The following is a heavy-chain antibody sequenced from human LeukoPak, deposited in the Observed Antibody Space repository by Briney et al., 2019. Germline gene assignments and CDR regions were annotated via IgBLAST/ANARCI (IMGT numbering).Heavy chain of an antibody. CDR1: GGSFSGYY. CDR3: ARVTNYYGSGSYYRDPGAFDY. J-gene: IGHJ4*02. Sequence: SETLSLTCAVYGGSFSGYYWSWIRQPPGKGLEWIGEINHSGSTNYNPSLKSRVTISVDTSKNQFSLKLSSVTAADTAVYYCARVTNYYGSGSYYRDPGAFDYWGRGTLVTVSS. D-gene: IGHD3-10*01. CDR2: INHSGST. V-gene: IGHV4-34*01.